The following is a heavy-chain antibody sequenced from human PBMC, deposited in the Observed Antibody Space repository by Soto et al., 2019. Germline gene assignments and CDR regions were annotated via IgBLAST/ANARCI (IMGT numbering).Heavy chain of an antibody. Sequence: EVQLVESGGVVVQFGGSLRLSCAASGFTFDDYAMHWGRQAPGKGLEWVSLITRDGATTYYADSVKGRFTISRDNSKNSLYLQMNSLRPDDTAFYYCSKDGGYSDSWFGYADYWGKGTLVTVSS. V-gene: IGHV3-43D*04. CDR1: GFTFDDYA. D-gene: IGHD6-13*01. CDR3: SKDGGYSDSWFGYADY. J-gene: IGHJ4*02. CDR2: ITRDGATT.